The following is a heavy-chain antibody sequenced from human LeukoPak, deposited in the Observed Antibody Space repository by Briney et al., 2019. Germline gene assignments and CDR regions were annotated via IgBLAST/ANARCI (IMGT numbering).Heavy chain of an antibody. CDR3: ARGVAAAGKGGMDV. Sequence: SETLSLTCTVSGGSISSYYWSWIRQPPGKGLEWVGYIYSSGSTNYNPSLKSRVTISVDTSKNQFSLKLSSVTAADTAVYYCARGVAAAGKGGMDVWGQGSTVTVSS. CDR1: GGSISSYY. V-gene: IGHV4-59*01. D-gene: IGHD6-13*01. CDR2: IYSSGST. J-gene: IGHJ6*02.